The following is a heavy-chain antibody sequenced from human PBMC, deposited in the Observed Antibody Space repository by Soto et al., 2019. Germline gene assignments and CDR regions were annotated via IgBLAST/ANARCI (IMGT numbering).Heavy chain of an antibody. CDR1: GFTFSSYW. Sequence: GGSLRLSCAASGFTFSSYWMHWVRQAPGKGLEWVSRINSDGSSTSYADSVKGRFTICRDNAKNTLYLQMNSLRAEDTAVYYCAKLDEEDWGFTQEGLQFWGQGTLVTVSS. V-gene: IGHV3-74*01. D-gene: IGHD7-27*01. J-gene: IGHJ4*02. CDR2: INSDGSST. CDR3: AKLDEEDWGFTQEGLQF.